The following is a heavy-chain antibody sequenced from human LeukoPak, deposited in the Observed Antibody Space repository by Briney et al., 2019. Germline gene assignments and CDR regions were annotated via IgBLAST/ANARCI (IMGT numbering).Heavy chain of an antibody. CDR3: ASGYGFDY. Sequence: PGASLQISCEGAGSSFTSYWIGWVRPVPGKGLEWMGILYPGDSDTRYIPSFQGQVTISADKSISTAYLQWSSLKASDTAMYYCASGYGFDYWGQGTLVTVSS. CDR1: GSSFTSYW. CDR2: LYPGDSDT. V-gene: IGHV5-51*01. D-gene: IGHD5-12*01. J-gene: IGHJ4*02.